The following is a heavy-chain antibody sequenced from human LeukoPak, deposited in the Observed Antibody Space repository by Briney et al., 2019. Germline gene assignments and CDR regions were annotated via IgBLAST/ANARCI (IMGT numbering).Heavy chain of an antibody. V-gene: IGHV4-59*08. Sequence: SETLSLTCAVYGGSFSGYYWSWIRQPPEKGLEWIGYIYYSGSTHYNPSLTSRVTISVDTSKNQFSLKLSSVTAADTAVYYCARHKDRTYGSGVDWFDPWGQGTLVTVSS. CDR3: ARHKDRTYGSGVDWFDP. J-gene: IGHJ5*02. D-gene: IGHD3-10*01. CDR1: GGSFSGYY. CDR2: IYYSGST.